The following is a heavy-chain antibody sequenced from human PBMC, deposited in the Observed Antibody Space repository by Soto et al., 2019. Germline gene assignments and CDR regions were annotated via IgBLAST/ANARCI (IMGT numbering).Heavy chain of an antibody. Sequence: PSETLSLTCTVSGGSISSYYWSWIRQPPGKGLEWIGYIYYSGSTNYNPSLKSRVTISVDTSKNQFSLKLSSVTAADTAVYYCAREASITISLGGMDVWGQGTTVTVSS. CDR1: GGSISSYY. J-gene: IGHJ6*02. CDR3: AREASITISLGGMDV. CDR2: IYYSGST. D-gene: IGHD3-3*01. V-gene: IGHV4-59*01.